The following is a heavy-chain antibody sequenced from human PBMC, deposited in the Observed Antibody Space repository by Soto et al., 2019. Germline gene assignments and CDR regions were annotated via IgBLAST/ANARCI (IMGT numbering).Heavy chain of an antibody. CDR3: ARDGDWAAAGWFDP. D-gene: IGHD6-13*01. V-gene: IGHV4-59*01. Sequence: QVQLQESGPGLVKPSETLSLTCTVSGGSSSSYYWSWIRQPPGKGLEWIGYIYYSGSTNYNPSLKSRVTISVDTSKNQCALKLSSVAAADTAVYYCARDGDWAAAGWFDPWGQGTLVTVSS. CDR2: IYYSGST. J-gene: IGHJ5*02. CDR1: GGSSSSYY.